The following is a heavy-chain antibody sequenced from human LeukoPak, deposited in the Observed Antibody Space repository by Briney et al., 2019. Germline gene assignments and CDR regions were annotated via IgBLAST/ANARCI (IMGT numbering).Heavy chain of an antibody. J-gene: IGHJ3*02. CDR3: ARERMVRGVINAFDI. CDR2: IRYDGSNK. CDR1: GFTFSSYG. Sequence: PGGSLRLSCAASGFTFSSYGMHWVRQAPGKGLEWVAFIRYDGSNKYYADSVKGRFTISRDNSKNTLYLQMNSLRAEDTAVYYCARERMVRGVINAFDIWGQGTMVTVSS. D-gene: IGHD3-10*01. V-gene: IGHV3-30*02.